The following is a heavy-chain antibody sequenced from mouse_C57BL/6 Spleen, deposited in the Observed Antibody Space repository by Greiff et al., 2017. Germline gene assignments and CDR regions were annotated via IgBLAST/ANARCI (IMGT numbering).Heavy chain of an antibody. Sequence: QVQLKQPGAELVKPGASVKLSCKASGYTFTSYWMHWVKQRPGQGLEWIGMIHPNSGSTNYNEKFKSKATLTVDKSSSTAYMQLSSLTSEDSAVYYCARSDDGYWYFDVWGTGTTVTVSS. V-gene: IGHV1-64*01. J-gene: IGHJ1*03. CDR2: IHPNSGST. D-gene: IGHD2-3*01. CDR3: ARSDDGYWYFDV. CDR1: GYTFTSYW.